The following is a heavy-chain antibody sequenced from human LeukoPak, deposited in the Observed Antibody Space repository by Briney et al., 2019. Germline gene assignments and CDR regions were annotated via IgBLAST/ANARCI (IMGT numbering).Heavy chain of an antibody. J-gene: IGHJ4*02. CDR1: GGSISSGSHF. D-gene: IGHD3-9*01. V-gene: IGHV4-39*01. Sequence: PSETLSLTCTVSGGSISSGSHFWGWHRHSPGKELEWIGNIFYSGSTYHNPSLKSRVVISVDTSKNQFSLNLSPETAPDTAFNYCSRQPTILLDSDYSVQGTILTVSS. CDR2: IFYSGST. CDR3: SRQPTILLDSDY.